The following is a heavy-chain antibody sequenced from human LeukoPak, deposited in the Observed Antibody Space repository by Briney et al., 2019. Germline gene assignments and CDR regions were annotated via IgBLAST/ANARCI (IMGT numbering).Heavy chain of an antibody. D-gene: IGHD3-9*01. CDR1: GFTFSSYA. J-gene: IGHJ4*02. Sequence: GGSLRLSCAASGFTFSSYAMSWVRQAPGKGLVWVSRINSDGSSTSYADSVKGRFTISRDNAKNTLYLQMNSLRAEDTAVYYCARGRPYYDILTGPQGPFDYWGQGTLVTVSS. CDR2: INSDGSST. CDR3: ARGRPYYDILTGPQGPFDY. V-gene: IGHV3-74*01.